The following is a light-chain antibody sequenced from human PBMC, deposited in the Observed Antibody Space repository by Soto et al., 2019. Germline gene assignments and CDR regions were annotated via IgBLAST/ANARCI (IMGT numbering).Light chain of an antibody. CDR1: QSVSSGY. V-gene: IGKV3-20*01. J-gene: IGKJ5*01. CDR2: ETS. Sequence: TQSPATLSVSPGERATLLCRASQSVSSGYLAWFQQKPGQTPRLLIYETSTRATGISDRFSGSGSGTDFTLTISRPEPEDFAVYYCQQYGTSPITFGQGTRLEIK. CDR3: QQYGTSPIT.